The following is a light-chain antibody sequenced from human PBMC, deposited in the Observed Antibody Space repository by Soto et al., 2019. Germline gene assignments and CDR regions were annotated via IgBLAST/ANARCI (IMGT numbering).Light chain of an antibody. CDR2: WAS. CDR1: QSVLYSSNNKNY. Sequence: DIVMTKSPAYLAVSLGERANINCKSSQSVLYSSNNKNYLAWYQQKPGQPPKLLIYWASTRESGVPDRFSGSGSGSDFTLTISSLQAEDVAVYYCQQYYSTPLTFGGGTKVDI. V-gene: IGKV4-1*01. CDR3: QQYYSTPLT. J-gene: IGKJ4*01.